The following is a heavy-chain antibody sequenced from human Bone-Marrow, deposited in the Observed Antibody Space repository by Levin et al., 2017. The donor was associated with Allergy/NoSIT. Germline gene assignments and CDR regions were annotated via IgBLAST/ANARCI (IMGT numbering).Heavy chain of an antibody. J-gene: IGHJ4*02. CDR2: ISYDGSNK. D-gene: IGHD2-15*01. V-gene: IGHV3-30-3*01. CDR3: ARDPLAPDCSGGSCYSDY. Sequence: GESLKISCAASGFTFSSYAMHWVRQAPGKGLEWVAVISYDGSNKYYADSVKGRFTISRDNSKNTLYLQMNSLRAEDTAVYYCARDPLAPDCSGGSCYSDYWGQGTLVTVSS. CDR1: GFTFSSYA.